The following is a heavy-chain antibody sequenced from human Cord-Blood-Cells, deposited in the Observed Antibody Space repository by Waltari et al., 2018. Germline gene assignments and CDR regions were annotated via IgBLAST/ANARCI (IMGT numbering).Heavy chain of an antibody. J-gene: IGHJ4*02. D-gene: IGHD4-17*01. V-gene: IGHV3-30-3*01. CDR3: ARTVYGDYFDY. CDR2: ISYDGSNK. CDR1: GLTFSSHA. Sequence: QVQLVESGGGVVQPGRSLRLPCAASGLTFSSHALPWVRQAPGKGLEWVAVISYDGSNKYYADSVKGRFTISRDNSKNTLYLQMNSLRAEDTAVYYCARTVYGDYFDYWGQGTLVTVSS.